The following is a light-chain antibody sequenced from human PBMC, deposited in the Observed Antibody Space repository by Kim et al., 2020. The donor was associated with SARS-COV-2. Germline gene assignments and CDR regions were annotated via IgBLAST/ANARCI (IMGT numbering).Light chain of an antibody. CDR2: LAS. V-gene: IGKV1-5*03. CDR1: ENIGTW. Sequence: GDRVTITCRASENIGTWLAGYQQKPGRAPRLLIYLASTVERGVPSRFSGTGSGTEFSLTISSLQPDDFATYYCQHYSRFPYTFGQGTKLEI. J-gene: IGKJ2*01. CDR3: QHYSRFPYT.